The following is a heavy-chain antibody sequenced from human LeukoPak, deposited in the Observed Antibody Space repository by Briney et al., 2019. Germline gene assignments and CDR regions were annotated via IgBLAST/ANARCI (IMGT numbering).Heavy chain of an antibody. Sequence: PSETLSLTCTVSGGSISSGDYYWSWIRQPPGKGLEWIGYIYYSGSTYYNPSLKSRVTISVDTSKNQFSLKLSSVTAADTAVYYCARIIAAAGEGAFDIWGQGTMVTVSS. J-gene: IGHJ3*02. CDR1: GGSISSGDYY. D-gene: IGHD6-13*01. V-gene: IGHV4-30-4*08. CDR2: IYYSGST. CDR3: ARIIAAAGEGAFDI.